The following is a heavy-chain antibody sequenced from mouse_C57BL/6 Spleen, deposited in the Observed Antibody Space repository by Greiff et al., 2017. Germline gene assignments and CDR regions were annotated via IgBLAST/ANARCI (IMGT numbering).Heavy chain of an antibody. CDR1: GYTFTSYW. CDR3: ARGGVFYDGFFDY. J-gene: IGHJ2*01. D-gene: IGHD2-3*01. V-gene: IGHV1-7*01. Sequence: QVQLQQSGAELATPGASVKLSCKASGYTFTSYWMHWVKQRPGQGLEWIGYINPSSGYTKYTQKFKDKATLTADKSSSTAYMQLSSLTYEDSAVYYCARGGVFYDGFFDYWGQGTTLTVSS. CDR2: INPSSGYT.